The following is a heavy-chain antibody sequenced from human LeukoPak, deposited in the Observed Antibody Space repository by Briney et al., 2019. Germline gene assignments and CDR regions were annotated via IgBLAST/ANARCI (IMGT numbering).Heavy chain of an antibody. CDR2: INPSGGST. V-gene: IGHV1-46*01. D-gene: IGHD1-26*01. J-gene: IGHJ5*02. CDR3: ARDPSIVGATTMFDPWFDP. Sequence: ASVKVSCKASGYTFTSYYMHWVRQAPGQGLEWMGIINPSGGSTSYAQKFQGRVTMTRDTSTSTVYMELSSPRSEDTAVYYCARDPSIVGATTMFDPWFDPWGQGTLVTVSS. CDR1: GYTFTSYY.